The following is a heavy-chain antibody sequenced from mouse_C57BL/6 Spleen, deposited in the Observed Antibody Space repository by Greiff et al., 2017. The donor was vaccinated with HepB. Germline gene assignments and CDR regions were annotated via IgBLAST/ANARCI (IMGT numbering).Heavy chain of an antibody. Sequence: VQLQQSGAELVMPGASVKLSCKASGYTFTSYWMHWVKQRPGQGLEWIGEIDPSDSYTNYNQKFKGKSTLTVDKSSSTAYMQLSSLTSEDSAVYYCARREKAYYDYDGFAYWGQGTLVTVSA. CDR3: ARREKAYYDYDGFAY. D-gene: IGHD2-4*01. J-gene: IGHJ3*01. CDR2: IDPSDSYT. CDR1: GYTFTSYW. V-gene: IGHV1-69*01.